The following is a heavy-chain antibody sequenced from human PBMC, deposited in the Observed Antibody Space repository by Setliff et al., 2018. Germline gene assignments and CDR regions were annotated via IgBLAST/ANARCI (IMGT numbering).Heavy chain of an antibody. J-gene: IGHJ4*02. Sequence: PGGSLRLSCAASGFTFSDYYMSWIRQAPGKGLEWVSYISSSGSTIYYADSVRGRFTISRDNAKNSLYLQMNSLRAEDTAVYYCARDSGHYYGSDYFDYWGQGMLVTVSS. V-gene: IGHV3-11*04. D-gene: IGHD3-10*01. CDR1: GFTFSDYY. CDR3: ARDSGHYYGSDYFDY. CDR2: ISSSGSTI.